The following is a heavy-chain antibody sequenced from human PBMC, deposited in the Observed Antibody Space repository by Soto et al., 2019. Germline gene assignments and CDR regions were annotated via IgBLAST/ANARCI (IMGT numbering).Heavy chain of an antibody. D-gene: IGHD5-12*01. J-gene: IGHJ4*02. CDR1: GFAISRGYY. Sequence: PSETLSLTCSVSGFAISRGYYWSWVRQPPGKGLEWIGSIYPSVSSYHNPSLATRLRLSIDTSKNQFTLNLTSVTAADTALYFCAREKVATTFFDNWGQGIQGTVS. V-gene: IGHV4-38-2*02. CDR2: IYPSVSS. CDR3: AREKVATTFFDN.